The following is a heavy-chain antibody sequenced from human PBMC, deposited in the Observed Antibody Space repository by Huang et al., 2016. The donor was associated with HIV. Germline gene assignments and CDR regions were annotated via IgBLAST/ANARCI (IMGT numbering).Heavy chain of an antibody. CDR1: GYTFNGYW. CDR2: IYPGDSDT. Sequence: EVQLVQSGAVVKKPGESLKISCKGSGYTFNGYWIGWVRQMPGKGLEWMVIIYPGDSDTTYSPSLHGQVTISADKSISTAYLQWSGLKASDTAMYYCARQGVGDFVVEPTGLGAFDIWGQGTMVTVSS. V-gene: IGHV5-51*01. D-gene: IGHD2-2*01. J-gene: IGHJ3*02. CDR3: ARQGVGDFVVEPTGLGAFDI.